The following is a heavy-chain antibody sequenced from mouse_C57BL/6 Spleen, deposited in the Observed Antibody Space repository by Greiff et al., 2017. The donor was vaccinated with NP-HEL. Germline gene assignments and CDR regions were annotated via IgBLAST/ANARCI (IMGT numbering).Heavy chain of an antibody. V-gene: IGHV1-81*01. CDR2: IYPRSGNT. D-gene: IGHD1-1*01. J-gene: IGHJ4*01. Sequence: QVHVKQSGAELARPGASVKLSCKASGYTFTSYGISWVKQRTGQGLEWIGEIYPRSGNTYYNEKFKGKATLTADKSSSTAYMELRSLIYEDSAVYVCARFYYYGSRNYAMDYWGQGTSVTVSS. CDR3: ARFYYYGSRNYAMDY. CDR1: GYTFTSYG.